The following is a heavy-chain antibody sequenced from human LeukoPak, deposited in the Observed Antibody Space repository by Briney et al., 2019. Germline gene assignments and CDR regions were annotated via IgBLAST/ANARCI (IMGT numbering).Heavy chain of an antibody. D-gene: IGHD3-9*01. CDR1: GGSISGYY. CDR3: ARDLREGNYAMDV. J-gene: IGHJ6*02. V-gene: IGHV4-59*01. Sequence: SETLSLICSVSGGSISGYYWSWIRQPPGKRLEWIGYMYYSGTTNYNPSLESRVTISVDTSKNQFSLKLNSVTAADTAVYYCARDLREGNYAMDVWGQGTTVTVSS. CDR2: MYYSGTT.